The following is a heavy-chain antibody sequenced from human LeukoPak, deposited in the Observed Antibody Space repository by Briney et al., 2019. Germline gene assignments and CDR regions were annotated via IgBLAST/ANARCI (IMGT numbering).Heavy chain of an antibody. J-gene: IGHJ4*02. CDR3: ARIEYYYGSGSYSLDY. D-gene: IGHD3-10*01. CDR2: ISSSSSYI. CDR1: GFTFSSYS. Sequence: GGCLRLSCAASGFTFSSYSMNWVRQAPGKGLEWVSSISSSSSYIYYADSVKGRFTISRDNAKNSLYLQMNSLRAEDTAVYYCARIEYYYGSGSYSLDYWGQGTLVTVSS. V-gene: IGHV3-21*01.